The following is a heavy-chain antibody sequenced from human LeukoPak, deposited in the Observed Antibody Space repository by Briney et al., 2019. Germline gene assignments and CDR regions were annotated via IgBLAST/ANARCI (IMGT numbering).Heavy chain of an antibody. J-gene: IGHJ5*02. D-gene: IGHD6-6*01. Sequence: SETLSLTRTGSGGSISRYHWSWIRQPPGKGPGWIGYIYYSGSTNYNPSLKSRVTISVDTSKNQFSLKLSSVTAADTAVYYCASSYSSSSRWFDPWGQGTLVTVSS. CDR2: IYYSGST. CDR3: ASSYSSSSRWFDP. CDR1: GGSISRYH. V-gene: IGHV4-59*01.